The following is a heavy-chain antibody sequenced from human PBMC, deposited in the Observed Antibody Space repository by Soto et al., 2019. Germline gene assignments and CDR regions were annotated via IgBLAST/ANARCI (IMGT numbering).Heavy chain of an antibody. Sequence: EVQLVESGGGLVKPGGSLRLSCAASGFTFSNAWMSWVRQAPGKGLEWVGRIKSKTDGGTTDYAAPVKGRFTISRDDSKNTLYPQMNSLKTEDTAVYYCTTAHEGSGRPTRHWGQGTLVTVSS. V-gene: IGHV3-15*01. CDR3: TTAHEGSGRPTRH. CDR2: IKSKTDGGTT. CDR1: GFTFSNAW. J-gene: IGHJ4*02. D-gene: IGHD3-10*01.